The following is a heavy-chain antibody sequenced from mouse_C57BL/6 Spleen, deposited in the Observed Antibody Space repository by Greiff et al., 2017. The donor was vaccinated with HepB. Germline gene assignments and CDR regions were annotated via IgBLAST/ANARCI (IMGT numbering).Heavy chain of an antibody. CDR1: GFTFSSYG. CDR3: ARQADGYFIDY. D-gene: IGHD2-3*01. CDR2: ISSGGSYT. J-gene: IGHJ2*01. V-gene: IGHV5-6*01. Sequence: EVKLMESGGDLVKPGGSLKLSCAASGFTFSSYGMSWVRQTPDKRLEWVATISSGGSYTYYPDSVKGRFTISRDNAKNTLYLQMSSLKSEDTAMYYCARQADGYFIDYWGQGTTLTVSS.